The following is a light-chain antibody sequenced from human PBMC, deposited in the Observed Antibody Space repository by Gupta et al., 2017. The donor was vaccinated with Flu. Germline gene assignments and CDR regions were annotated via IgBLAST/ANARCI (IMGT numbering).Light chain of an antibody. J-gene: IGLJ3*02. CDR1: NTTLGTNNF. CDR3: CSYAGTRNLV. Sequence: QSALTQPASLYGSPGQSITISCAESNTTLGTNNFVSWYQQHPDKAPKLVIYEANKRPSGVSDRFSGSKSGHTASLTISGLLAEDEADYYCCSYAGTRNLVFGGGTKLTVL. V-gene: IGLV2-23*01. CDR2: EAN.